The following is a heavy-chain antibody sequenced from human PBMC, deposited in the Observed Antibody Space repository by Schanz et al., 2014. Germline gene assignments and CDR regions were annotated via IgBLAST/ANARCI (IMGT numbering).Heavy chain of an antibody. CDR1: GYTFSDYG. V-gene: IGHV1-18*01. Sequence: QVQLVQSGAEVKKPGSSVKVSCKTSGYTFSDYGITWVRQAPGQGLEWIGWISAQTGDTRYAQKMQGRVTMTRDVSSATALWELRSLISDDTAVYYCARVCVVVDGSKTQYFDSWGQGTLVTVSS. J-gene: IGHJ4*02. D-gene: IGHD2-15*01. CDR3: ARVCVVVDGSKTQYFDS. CDR2: ISAQTGDT.